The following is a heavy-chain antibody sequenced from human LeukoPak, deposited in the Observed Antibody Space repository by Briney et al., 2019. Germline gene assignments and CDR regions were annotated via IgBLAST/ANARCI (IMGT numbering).Heavy chain of an antibody. CDR1: GFTFSSYS. D-gene: IGHD3-22*01. CDR3: ASPYYYDSSGPSGY. CDR2: ISSSSSTI. V-gene: IGHV3-48*02. J-gene: IGHJ4*02. Sequence: PGGSLRLSCAASGFTFSSYSMNWVRQAPGKGLEWVSYISSSSSTIYYADSVKGRFTISRDNAKNSLYLQMNSLRDEDTAVYYCASPYYYDSSGPSGYWGQGTLVTVSS.